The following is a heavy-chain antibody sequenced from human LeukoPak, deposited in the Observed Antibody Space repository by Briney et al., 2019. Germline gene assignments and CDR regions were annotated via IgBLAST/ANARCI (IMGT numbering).Heavy chain of an antibody. D-gene: IGHD3-16*01. CDR1: GGFISSNY. CDR3: ARAPRGRSNDY. Sequence: SETLSLTCTVSGGFISSNYWSWIRQPPGKGLEWIGYLYYSGRTNYNSSLKSRVTVSVDTSKNQFSLNLTSVTAADTAVYYCARAPRGRSNDYWGQGTLVTVSS. CDR2: LYYSGRT. V-gene: IGHV4-59*08. J-gene: IGHJ4*02.